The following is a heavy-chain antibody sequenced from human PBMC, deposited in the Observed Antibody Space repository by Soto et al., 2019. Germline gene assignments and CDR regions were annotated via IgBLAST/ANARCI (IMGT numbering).Heavy chain of an antibody. CDR1: GFTFSNYA. J-gene: IGHJ4*02. CDR2: ISGSGGGS. Sequence: EVQLLDSGGGLVQPGGSLRLSCAASGFTFSNYAMTWVRQGPGKGLEWVSGISGSGGGSYYADYVKGRFTISRDNSKSTLYLQVNSRRAEDTAVYYCAKAYFVWSSEQPYYFDYWGQGTLVTVSS. D-gene: IGHD3-16*01. V-gene: IGHV3-23*01. CDR3: AKAYFVWSSEQPYYFDY.